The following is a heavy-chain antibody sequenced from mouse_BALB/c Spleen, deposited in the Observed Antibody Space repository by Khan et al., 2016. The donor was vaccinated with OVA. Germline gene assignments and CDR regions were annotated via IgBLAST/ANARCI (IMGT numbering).Heavy chain of an antibody. V-gene: IGHV1S81*02. CDR2: INPSNGGI. Sequence: QVQLQQPGAELVKPGASVKLSCKASGYTFTSYYMYWVKQRPGQGLEWIGEINPSNGGINFNEKFKSKATLTVDKSSSTSYMQVSSLTSEDSAVXYCTRSGYGSFAYWGQGTLVTVSA. CDR3: TRSGYGSFAY. J-gene: IGHJ3*01. D-gene: IGHD2-2*01. CDR1: GYTFTSYY.